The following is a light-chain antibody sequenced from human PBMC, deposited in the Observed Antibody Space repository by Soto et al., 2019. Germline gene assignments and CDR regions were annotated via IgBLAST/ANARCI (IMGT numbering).Light chain of an antibody. CDR3: QQYGNSPLT. CDR2: GAS. V-gene: IGKV3-20*01. Sequence: LKQSPAALSLKPGERATLSCRASQTVNNNYLAWYQQIPGQAPRLLISGASGRATGTPDRFSGSASGTDFTLTISRLEPEDFAVYYCQQYGNSPLTFGGGTNVAI. J-gene: IGKJ4*01. CDR1: QTVNNNY.